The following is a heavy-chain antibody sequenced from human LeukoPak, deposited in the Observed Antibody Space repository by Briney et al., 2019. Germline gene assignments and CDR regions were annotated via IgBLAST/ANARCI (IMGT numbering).Heavy chain of an antibody. V-gene: IGHV3-43*01. D-gene: IGHD3-10*01. J-gene: IGHJ6*03. CDR3: AKDSNYYGSGSPFYMDV. CDR1: GFTFDDYN. Sequence: PGGSLRLSCAASGFTFDDYNMHWVRQAPGKGLEWVSLISWDGGSTYYADSVKGRFTISRDNSKNSLYLQMNSLRSEDTALYYCAKDSNYYGSGSPFYMDVWGKGTTVTVSS. CDR2: ISWDGGST.